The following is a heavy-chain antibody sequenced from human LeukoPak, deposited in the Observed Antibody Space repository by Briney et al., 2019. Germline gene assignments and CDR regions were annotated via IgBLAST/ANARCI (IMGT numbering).Heavy chain of an antibody. J-gene: IGHJ3*02. D-gene: IGHD2-15*01. CDR1: GYTFTGYY. V-gene: IGHV1-2*02. Sequence: ASVKVSCKASGYTFTGYYMHWVRQAPGQGLEWMGWINPNSGGTNYAQKFQGRVTMTRDTSISTAYMELSRLRSDDTAVYYCARVACSGGSPCDTPDAFDIWGQGTMVTVSS. CDR2: INPNSGGT. CDR3: ARVACSGGSPCDTPDAFDI.